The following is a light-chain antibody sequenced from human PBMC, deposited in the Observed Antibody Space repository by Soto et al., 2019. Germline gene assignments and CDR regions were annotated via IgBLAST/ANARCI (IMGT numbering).Light chain of an antibody. Sequence: EIVLTQSPGTLSLSPGERATLSSRASQSVSGRYLAWYQQKPGQAPRLLIEGASSRAAGIPDRFSGSESGPDFTLTISRVEPEDFAVYYCQQYESSPHNFGPGTRVEI. CDR3: QQYESSPHN. CDR1: QSVSGRY. CDR2: GAS. J-gene: IGKJ3*01. V-gene: IGKV3-20*01.